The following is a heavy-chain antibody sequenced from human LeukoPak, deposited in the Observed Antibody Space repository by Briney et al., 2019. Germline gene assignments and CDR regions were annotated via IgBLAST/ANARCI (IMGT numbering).Heavy chain of an antibody. CDR3: ARDLGYSAYATVRGYTFDI. Sequence: PGGSLRLSCAASGFTVSTNYMSWVRQAPGKGLEWVSIIYSGGSTYYADSVKGRFTISRDNSQNTLSLQMNSLRAEATAVYYCARDLGYSAYATVRGYTFDIWGQGTMVTVSS. CDR1: GFTVSTNY. V-gene: IGHV3-66*01. CDR2: IYSGGST. J-gene: IGHJ3*02. D-gene: IGHD5-12*01.